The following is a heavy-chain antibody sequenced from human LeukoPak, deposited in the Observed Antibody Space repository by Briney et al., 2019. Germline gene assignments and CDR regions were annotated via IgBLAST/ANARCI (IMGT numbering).Heavy chain of an antibody. J-gene: IGHJ4*02. CDR2: IIPIFGTA. Sequence: GASVKVSCKASGGTFSSYAISWVRQAPGQGLEGMGGIIPIFGTANYAQKFQGRVTITTDESTSTAYMELSSLRSEDTAVYYCAREGELYYALDYWGQGTLVTVSS. V-gene: IGHV1-69*05. CDR1: GGTFSSYA. CDR3: AREGELYYALDY. D-gene: IGHD1-26*01.